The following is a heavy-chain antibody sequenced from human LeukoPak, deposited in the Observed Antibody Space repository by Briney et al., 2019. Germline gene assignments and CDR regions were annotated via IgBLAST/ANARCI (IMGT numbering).Heavy chain of an antibody. J-gene: IGHJ4*02. CDR1: GCTFCDHI. Sequence: GGSLRLSCAASGCTFCDHIMDWVRQRRGKRVEWVAYVSGSGSTVYYADSVKGGFTVSRDNGKRSLYLQMNSLRVEDTALYYCVRQFASWGQGTLVTVSS. CDR2: VSGSGSTV. V-gene: IGHV3-48*01. CDR3: VRQFAS.